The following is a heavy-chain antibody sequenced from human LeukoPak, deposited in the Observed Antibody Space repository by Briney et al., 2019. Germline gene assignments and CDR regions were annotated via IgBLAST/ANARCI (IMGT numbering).Heavy chain of an antibody. CDR2: ISSSGSTI. D-gene: IGHD3-10*01. Sequence: PGGSLRLPCAASGFTFSDYYMSWIRQAPGKGLEWVSYISSSGSTIYYADSVKGRFTISRDNAKNSLYLQMNSLRAEDTAVYYCAREYPPLLWFGRDQYNWFDPWGQGTLVTVSS. J-gene: IGHJ5*02. CDR1: GFTFSDYY. V-gene: IGHV3-11*01. CDR3: AREYPPLLWFGRDQYNWFDP.